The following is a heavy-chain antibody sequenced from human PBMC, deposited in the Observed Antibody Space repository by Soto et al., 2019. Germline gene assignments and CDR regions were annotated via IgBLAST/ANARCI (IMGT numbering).Heavy chain of an antibody. CDR1: GGSVSSGSYY. Sequence: QVQLHESGPGLVKTSETLSLTCTVSGGSVSSGSYYWRWIRQPPGKGLELIGYIFYNGSTNYNPSLKSRVTMSVDTSRDQFSLRLSSVTAPDTAFYYCARGVTMITGCDYWVQGSLVTVSS. D-gene: IGHD3-22*01. J-gene: IGHJ4*02. CDR2: IFYNGST. CDR3: ARGVTMITGCDY. V-gene: IGHV4-61*01.